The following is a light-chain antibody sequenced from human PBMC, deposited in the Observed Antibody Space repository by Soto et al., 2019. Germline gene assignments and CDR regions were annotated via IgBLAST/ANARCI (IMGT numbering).Light chain of an antibody. CDR2: NNN. CDR3: QSYASSLNIWV. Sequence: QSVLTQPPSVSGAPGQRITISCTGSSSNIGAGYEVHWYQQLPGTAPKLLIYNNNNRPSGVPDRFSGSKSGSSASLAITGLQAEDEADYYCQSYASSLNIWVFGGGTKLTVL. CDR1: SSNIGAGYE. J-gene: IGLJ3*02. V-gene: IGLV1-40*01.